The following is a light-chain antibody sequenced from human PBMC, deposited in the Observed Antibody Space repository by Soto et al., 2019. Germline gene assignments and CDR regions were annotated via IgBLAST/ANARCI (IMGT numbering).Light chain of an antibody. CDR1: SSDVGGYNY. CDR3: SSYTSSRAYV. J-gene: IGLJ1*01. Sequence: QSALTQPASVSGSPGQSITISCTGTSSDVGGYNYVSWYQQQSGKAPKLIIHEVSNRPSGVSNRFSGSKSGNTASLTISGLQAEDEADYYCSSYTSSRAYVFGIGTKVTV. V-gene: IGLV2-14*01. CDR2: EVS.